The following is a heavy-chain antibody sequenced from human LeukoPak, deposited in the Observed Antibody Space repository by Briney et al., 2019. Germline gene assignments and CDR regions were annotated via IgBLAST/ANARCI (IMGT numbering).Heavy chain of an antibody. Sequence: PGGSLRLSCAASGFSFSDHYVDWVRQAPGEGLEWVGRIRNKANSYTTAYAASGTGRFTIARDQSKNSVYLQMNRLHTGETAVYYSIRSSYRSGWFGDYWGQGILVTVSS. J-gene: IGHJ4*02. CDR1: GFSFSDHY. CDR2: IRNKANSYTT. V-gene: IGHV3-72*01. D-gene: IGHD6-19*01. CDR3: IRSSYRSGWFGDY.